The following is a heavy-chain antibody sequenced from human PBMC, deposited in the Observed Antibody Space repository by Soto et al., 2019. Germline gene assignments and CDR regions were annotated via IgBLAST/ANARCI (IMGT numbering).Heavy chain of an antibody. CDR2: IYHSGTT. CDR1: GDSITSTNW. V-gene: IGHV4-4*02. Sequence: QVQLQESGPGLVKPSGTLSLTCGVSGDSITSTNWWGWVRKPPGRGLEWMGEIYHSGTTHYNPSLKSRITILLNESKNQFSLNLSSVTAADTAVYYCARLKGPDHYGLDVWGQGTTVSVFS. CDR3: ARLKGPDHYGLDV. J-gene: IGHJ6*02.